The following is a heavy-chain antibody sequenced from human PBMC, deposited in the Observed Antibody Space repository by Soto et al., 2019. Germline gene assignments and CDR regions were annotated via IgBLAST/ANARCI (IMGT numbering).Heavy chain of an antibody. V-gene: IGHV1-24*01. CDR2: FDPEDGET. D-gene: IGHD3-9*01. CDR3: ATVTAGRYDILRHFDY. J-gene: IGHJ4*02. Sequence: GASLKVSCKVSGYTLTELSMHWVRQAPGKGLEWMGGFDPEDGETIYAQKFQGRVTMTEDTSTDTAYMELSSLRSEDTAVYYCATVTAGRYDILRHFDYWGQGTLVTVSS. CDR1: GYTLTELS.